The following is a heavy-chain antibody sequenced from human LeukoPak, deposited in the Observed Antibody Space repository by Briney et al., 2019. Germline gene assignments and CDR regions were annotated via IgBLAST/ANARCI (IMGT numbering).Heavy chain of an antibody. CDR2: IYYSGST. Sequence: SETLSLTCTVSGGSISSDDYYWSWIRQPPGKGLEWIVYIYYSGSTYYNPSLKSRVAMSVDMSKNQFSLKLSSVTVADTAVYYCAREDFYYFDSSGYYLYWGQGTLATVSS. V-gene: IGHV4-30-4*01. J-gene: IGHJ4*02. D-gene: IGHD3-22*01. CDR1: GGSISSDDYY. CDR3: AREDFYYFDSSGYYLY.